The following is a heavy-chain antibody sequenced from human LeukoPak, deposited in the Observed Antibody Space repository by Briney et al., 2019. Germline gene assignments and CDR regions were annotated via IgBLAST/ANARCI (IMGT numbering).Heavy chain of an antibody. CDR2: ISGSGGST. J-gene: IGHJ3*02. V-gene: IGHV3-23*01. D-gene: IGHD6-6*01. CDR1: GFTFSSYA. Sequence: GGSLRLSCAASGFTFSSYAMSWVRQAPGKGLEWVSAISGSGGSTYYADSVKGRFTISRDSSKNTLYLQMNSLRPEDTAVYYCARGSSTVAPRPFAFDIWGQGTLVTVSS. CDR3: ARGSSTVAPRPFAFDI.